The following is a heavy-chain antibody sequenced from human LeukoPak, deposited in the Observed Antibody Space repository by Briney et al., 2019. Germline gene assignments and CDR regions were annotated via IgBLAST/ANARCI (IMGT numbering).Heavy chain of an antibody. CDR3: ARDSMAAAGTFRENWFDP. D-gene: IGHD6-13*01. J-gene: IGHJ5*02. V-gene: IGHV3-66*01. CDR1: GFTVSSNY. Sequence: GGSPRLSCAASGFTVSSNYMSWVRQAPGKGLEWVSVIYSGGSTYYADSVKGRFTISRDNSKNTLYLQMNSLRAKDTAVYYCARDSMAAAGTFRENWFDPWGQGTLVTVSS. CDR2: IYSGGST.